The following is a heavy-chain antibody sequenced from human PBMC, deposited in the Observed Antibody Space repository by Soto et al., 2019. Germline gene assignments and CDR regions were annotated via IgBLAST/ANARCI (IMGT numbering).Heavy chain of an antibody. J-gene: IGHJ3*02. CDR2: IIPIFGTA. CDR1: GGTFSSYA. Sequence: RASVKVSCKASGGTFSSYAMSWVRQAPGQGLEWMGGIIPIFGTANYAQKFQGRVTITADKSTSTAYMELSSLRSEDTAVYYCARGSSDCSGGSCYSDAFDIWGQGTMVTVSS. CDR3: ARGSSDCSGGSCYSDAFDI. V-gene: IGHV1-69*06. D-gene: IGHD2-15*01.